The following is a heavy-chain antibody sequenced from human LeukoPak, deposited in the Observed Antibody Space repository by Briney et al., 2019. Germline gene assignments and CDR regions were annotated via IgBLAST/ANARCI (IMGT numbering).Heavy chain of an antibody. Sequence: GRSLRLSCAASGFTLSSYGMHWVRQAPGKGLEWVAVISYDGSNKYYADSVKGRFTISRDNSKNTLYLQMNSLRAEDTAVYYCAKDDPPFHASDYWGQGTLVTVSS. CDR3: AKDDPPFHASDY. V-gene: IGHV3-30*18. CDR1: GFTLSSYG. J-gene: IGHJ4*02. D-gene: IGHD3-16*01. CDR2: ISYDGSNK.